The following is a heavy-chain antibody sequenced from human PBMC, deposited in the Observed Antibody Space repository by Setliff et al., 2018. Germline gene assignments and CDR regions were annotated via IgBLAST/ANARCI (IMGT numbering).Heavy chain of an antibody. Sequence: GGSLRLSCAASGFTFWSYAMSWVRQAPGKGLEWISAITHSGWDTYHADSVKGRFTISRANSQNTLFLQMNSLRVEDTAVFFCVKGSSDSRPYYFDYWGQGMLVTVSS. CDR3: VKGSSDSRPYYFDY. CDR2: ITHSGWDT. D-gene: IGHD2-2*01. V-gene: IGHV3-23*01. J-gene: IGHJ4*02. CDR1: GFTFWSYA.